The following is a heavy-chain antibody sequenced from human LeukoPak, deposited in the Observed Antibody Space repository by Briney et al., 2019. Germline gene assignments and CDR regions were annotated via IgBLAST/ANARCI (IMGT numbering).Heavy chain of an antibody. CDR3: ARQEYCSGASCYTWFDP. V-gene: IGHV5-51*01. J-gene: IGHJ5*02. D-gene: IGHD2-15*01. Sequence: GESLKISCKGSGYSFTSYWIGWVRQMPGKGLEWMGIIYSGDSHTKYSPSFQGRVTISADNSITTAYLQWNSLKASDTAMYYCARQEYCSGASCYTWFDPWGQGTLVTVSS. CDR2: IYSGDSHT. CDR1: GYSFTSYW.